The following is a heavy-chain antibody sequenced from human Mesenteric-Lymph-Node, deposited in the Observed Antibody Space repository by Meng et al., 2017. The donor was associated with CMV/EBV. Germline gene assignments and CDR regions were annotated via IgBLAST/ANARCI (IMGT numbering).Heavy chain of an antibody. Sequence: GGSLRLSCAASGFTFSNYAMHWVRQAPGKGLEWVAVIWYDGSNKYYADSVKGRFTISRDNSKNTLYLQMNSLGAEDTAVYYCAKGAGYYFYGMDVWGQGTTVTVSS. J-gene: IGHJ6*02. CDR2: IWYDGSNK. CDR1: GFTFSNYA. V-gene: IGHV3-33*06. CDR3: AKGAGYYFYGMDV. D-gene: IGHD6-19*01.